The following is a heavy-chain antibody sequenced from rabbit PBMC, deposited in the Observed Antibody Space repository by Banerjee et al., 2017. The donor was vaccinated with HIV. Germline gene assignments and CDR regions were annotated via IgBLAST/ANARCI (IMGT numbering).Heavy chain of an antibody. CDR2: IDAGSSGST. Sequence: QSLEESGGGLVKPGGTLTLTCKASGIDFSNNAMCWVRQAPGKGLEWIACIDAGSSGSTYYASWAKGRFTISKASSTTVTLQMTSLTAADTATYFCARMGYGYVGLIYVTYYNYGMDLWGPGTLVTVS. D-gene: IGHD6-1*01. J-gene: IGHJ6*01. CDR1: GIDFSNNA. V-gene: IGHV1S40*01. CDR3: ARMGYGYVGLIYVTYYNYGMDL.